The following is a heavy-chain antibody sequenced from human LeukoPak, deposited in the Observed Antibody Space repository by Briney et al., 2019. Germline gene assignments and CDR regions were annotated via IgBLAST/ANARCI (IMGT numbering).Heavy chain of an antibody. V-gene: IGHV4-61*02. Sequence: SENLSLTCTVSGGSLSSGSYYWSWIRQPAGKGLEWIGRIYTSGSTNYNPSLKSRVTISVDTSKNQFSLKLSSVTAADTAVYYCARPHPPPGSTIFGVVNTIPNWFDPWGQGTLVTVSS. J-gene: IGHJ5*02. CDR2: IYTSGST. D-gene: IGHD3-3*01. CDR1: GGSLSSGSYY. CDR3: ARPHPPPGSTIFGVVNTIPNWFDP.